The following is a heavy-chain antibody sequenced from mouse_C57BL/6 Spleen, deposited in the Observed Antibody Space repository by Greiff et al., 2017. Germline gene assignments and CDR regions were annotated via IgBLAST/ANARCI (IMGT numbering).Heavy chain of an antibody. CDR1: GFTFTDYY. CDR2: IRNKANGYTT. V-gene: IGHV7-3*01. D-gene: IGHD2-4*01. CDR3: ARSDYEGFAY. J-gene: IGHJ3*01. Sequence: DVKLVASGGGLVQPGGSLSLSCAASGFTFTDYYMSWVRQPPGKALEWLGFIRNKANGYTTEYSASVKGRFTISRDNSQSILYLQMNALRAEDSATYYCARSDYEGFAYWGQGTLVTVSA.